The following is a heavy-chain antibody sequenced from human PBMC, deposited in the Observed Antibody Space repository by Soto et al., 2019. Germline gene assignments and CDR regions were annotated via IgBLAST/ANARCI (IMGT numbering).Heavy chain of an antibody. D-gene: IGHD4-17*01. Sequence: GGSLRLSCAASGFTFSSYSMNWVRQAPGKGLEWVSYISSSSSTIYYADSVKGRFTISRDNAKNSLYLQMNSLRAEDTAVYYCARVGLPDDYGDYLNAFDIWGQGTMVTVSS. J-gene: IGHJ3*02. CDR3: ARVGLPDDYGDYLNAFDI. V-gene: IGHV3-48*01. CDR1: GFTFSSYS. CDR2: ISSSSSTI.